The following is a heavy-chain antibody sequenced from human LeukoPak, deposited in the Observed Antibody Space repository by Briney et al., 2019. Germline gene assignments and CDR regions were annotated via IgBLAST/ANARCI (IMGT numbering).Heavy chain of an antibody. CDR2: ISDTGSNT. CDR1: GFTFNTYG. J-gene: IGHJ3*01. V-gene: IGHV3-23*01. Sequence: GGTLRLSCAASGFTFNTYGMTWVRQAPGRGREWVSTISDTGSNTHYADSVRGRFTISRDNSENTLSLQMNSLRVEDTALYDCAKDLPVDLWGQGTMVTVSS. CDR3: AKDLPVDL.